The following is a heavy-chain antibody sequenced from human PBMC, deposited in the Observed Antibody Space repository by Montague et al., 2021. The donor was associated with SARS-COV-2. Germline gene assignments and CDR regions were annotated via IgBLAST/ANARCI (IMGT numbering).Heavy chain of an antibody. CDR3: ARGHLSVSMIVVVFTSASYYFDY. CDR2: IKQSGST. CDR1: GGSFGDDH. V-gene: IGHV4-34*01. Sequence: SETLSLTCGVYGGSFGDDHWSWIRQPPGKGLGWIGDIKQSGSTNXDPSLKSRVTISVDTSKNQFSLKLTSVTAADTAVYFCARGHLSVSMIVVVFTSASYYFDYWGQGAQVTVSS. J-gene: IGHJ4*02. D-gene: IGHD3-22*01.